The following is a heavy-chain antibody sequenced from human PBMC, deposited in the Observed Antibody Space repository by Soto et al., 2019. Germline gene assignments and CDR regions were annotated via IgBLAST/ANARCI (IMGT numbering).Heavy chain of an antibody. CDR3: ARGRSSGWTNYYYYGMDV. D-gene: IGHD6-19*01. CDR2: IIPILGIA. Sequence: QVQLVQSGAEVKKPGSSVKVSCKASGGTFSSYTISWVRQAPGQGLEWMGRIIPILGIANYAQKFQGRVTITADKSTSTXXMELSSLRSEDTAVYYCARGRSSGWTNYYYYGMDVWGQGTTVTVSS. J-gene: IGHJ6*02. V-gene: IGHV1-69*02. CDR1: GGTFSSYT.